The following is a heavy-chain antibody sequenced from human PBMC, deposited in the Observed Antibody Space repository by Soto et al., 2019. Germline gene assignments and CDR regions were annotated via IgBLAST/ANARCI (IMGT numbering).Heavy chain of an antibody. V-gene: IGHV4-34*01. J-gene: IGHJ6*02. D-gene: IGHD3-3*01. CDR3: ARGGRTTIFGVVIYYYGMDV. CDR1: GGSFSGYY. Sequence: SETLSLTCAVYGGSFSGYYWSWIRQPPGKGLEWIGEINHSGSTNYNPSLKSRVTISVDTSKNQFSLKLSSVTAADTAVYYCARGGRTTIFGVVIYYYGMDVWGQGTTVTVSS. CDR2: INHSGST.